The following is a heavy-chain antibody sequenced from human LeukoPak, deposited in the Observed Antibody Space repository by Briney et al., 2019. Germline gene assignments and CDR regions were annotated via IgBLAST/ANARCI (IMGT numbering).Heavy chain of an antibody. Sequence: SETLSLTCAVYSGSFSGYYWSWIRQPPGKGLEWIGEINHSGSTNYNPSLKSRVTISVDTSKNQFSLKLSSVTAADTAVYYCARAFIVVIPPAMALDYWGQGTLVTVSS. J-gene: IGHJ4*02. V-gene: IGHV4-34*01. CDR2: INHSGST. CDR1: SGSFSGYY. D-gene: IGHD2-2*01. CDR3: ARAFIVVIPPAMALDY.